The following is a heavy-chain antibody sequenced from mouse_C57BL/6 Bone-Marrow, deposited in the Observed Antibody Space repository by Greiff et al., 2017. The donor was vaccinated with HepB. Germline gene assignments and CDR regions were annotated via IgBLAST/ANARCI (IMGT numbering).Heavy chain of an antibody. CDR2: ISNGGGST. J-gene: IGHJ4*01. CDR3: ARQRRDWDRDYAMDY. Sequence: EVQLQESGGGLVQPGGSLKLSCAASGFTFSDYYMYWVRQTPEKRLEWVAYISNGGGSTYYPDTVKGRFTISRDNAKNTLYLQMSRLKSEDTAMYYCARQRRDWDRDYAMDYWGQGTSVTVSS. V-gene: IGHV5-12*01. CDR1: GFTFSDYY. D-gene: IGHD4-1*01.